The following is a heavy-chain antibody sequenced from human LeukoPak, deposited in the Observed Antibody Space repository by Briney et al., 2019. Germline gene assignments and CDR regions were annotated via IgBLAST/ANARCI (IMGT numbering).Heavy chain of an antibody. CDR3: ARSVWGSYRS. Sequence: SETLSLTCAVSGGSISRSGYSWSWIRQPPGKGLEWIGYIYYTGSTYYNPSLKSRLTISLDTSKNQFSLKLSSVTAADTAVYYCARSVWGSYRSWGQGTLVTVSS. J-gene: IGHJ4*02. D-gene: IGHD3-16*02. CDR1: GGSISRSGYS. CDR2: IYYTGST. V-gene: IGHV4-30-4*07.